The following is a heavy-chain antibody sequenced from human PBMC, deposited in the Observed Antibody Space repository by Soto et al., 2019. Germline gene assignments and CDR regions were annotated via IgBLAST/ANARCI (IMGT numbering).Heavy chain of an antibody. CDR2: INEDESNT. J-gene: IGHJ4*02. Sequence: EVQLVESGGGLVQPGGSLRLSCATSGFTFSNYWMHWVRQAPGKGPVWVSRINEDESNTNYADSVEGRFTISRDNAKNTRYLQMSSLSAEDTAVYYCARGLFLDYWGQGTRVTVSS. CDR3: ARGLFLDY. D-gene: IGHD3-3*01. V-gene: IGHV3-74*01. CDR1: GFTFSNYW.